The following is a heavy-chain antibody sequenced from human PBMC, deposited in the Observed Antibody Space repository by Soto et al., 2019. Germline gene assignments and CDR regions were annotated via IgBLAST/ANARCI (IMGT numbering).Heavy chain of an antibody. D-gene: IGHD6-19*01. V-gene: IGHV3-21*01. CDR3: ARIPPGEPGIAVAGTGY. CDR2: ISSSSSYI. CDR1: GFTFSSYS. Sequence: GGSLRLSCAASGFTFSSYSMNWVRQAPGKGLEWVSSISSSSSYIYYADSVKGRFTISRDNAKNSLYLQMNSLRAEDTAVYYCARIPPGEPGIAVAGTGYWGQGTLVTVSS. J-gene: IGHJ4*02.